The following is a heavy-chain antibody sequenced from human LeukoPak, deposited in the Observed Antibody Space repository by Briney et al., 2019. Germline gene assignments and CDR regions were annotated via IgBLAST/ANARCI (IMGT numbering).Heavy chain of an antibody. CDR2: IYYSGST. V-gene: IGHV4-39*07. CDR1: GGSISSSSYY. J-gene: IGHJ4*02. D-gene: IGHD3-10*01. CDR3: AREVGYYGSGSYYQGVYYFDY. Sequence: SETLSLTCTVSGGSISSSSYYWGWIRQPPGKGLEWIGSIYYSGSTYYNPSLKSRVTISVDTSKNQFSLKLSSVTAADTAVYYCAREVGYYGSGSYYQGVYYFDYWGQGTLVTVSS.